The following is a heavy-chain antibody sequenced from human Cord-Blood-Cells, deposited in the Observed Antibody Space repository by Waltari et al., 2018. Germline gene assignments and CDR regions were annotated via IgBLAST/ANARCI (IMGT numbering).Heavy chain of an antibody. D-gene: IGHD6-19*01. CDR1: GFPFRSYA. V-gene: IGHV3-30-3*01. CDR2: ISYDGSNK. Sequence: QVQRVESGGGVVRHGKSLRLSLAASGFPFRSYAMHWVRQAPGQGLEWVAVISYDGSNKYYADSVKGRFTISRDNSKNTLYLQMNSLRAEDTAVYYCASGGSGWYFDYWGQGTLVTVSS. J-gene: IGHJ4*02. CDR3: ASGGSGWYFDY.